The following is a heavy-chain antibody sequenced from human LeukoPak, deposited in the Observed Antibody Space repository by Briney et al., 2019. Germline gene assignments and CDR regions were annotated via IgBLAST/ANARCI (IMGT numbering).Heavy chain of an antibody. Sequence: RGSLRLSCAASGFTFSGSDMHWVRQASGKGLEWVGRIRNKANSYATAYAASVKGRFTISRDDSKNTAYLQMNSLKTEDTALYYCTTLDFDYWGQGTLVTVSS. CDR1: GFTFSGSD. CDR3: TTLDFDY. V-gene: IGHV3-73*01. J-gene: IGHJ4*02. CDR2: IRNKANSYAT.